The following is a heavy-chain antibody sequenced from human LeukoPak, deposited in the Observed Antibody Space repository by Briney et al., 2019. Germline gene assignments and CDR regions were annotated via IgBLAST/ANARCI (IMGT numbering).Heavy chain of an antibody. Sequence: PSETLSLTCTVSGGSISSGSYYWSWIRQPAGKGLEWIGRIYTSGSTNYNPSLKSRVTISVDTSKNQFSLKLSSVTAADTAVYYCARSTHYYDSSGYYLWGQGTLVTVSA. CDR2: IYTSGST. CDR3: ARSTHYYDSSGYYL. CDR1: GGSISSGSYY. V-gene: IGHV4-61*02. J-gene: IGHJ5*02. D-gene: IGHD3-22*01.